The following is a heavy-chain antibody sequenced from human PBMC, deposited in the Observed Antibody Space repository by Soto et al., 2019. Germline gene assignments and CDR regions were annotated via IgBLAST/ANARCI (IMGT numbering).Heavy chain of an antibody. CDR2: IKEEGGEQ. D-gene: IGHD4-4*01. V-gene: IGHV3-7*03. CDR3: SIATSTVPYWFDP. Sequence: PGRSLRLPCAASGFSFSSYWMSWVRHAPVKGPEWVANIKEEGGEQPYVDSVKGRFTISRDNTENSLFLQMNNLRAEDSAIYYCSIATSTVPYWFDPWGPGTQVAVSS. CDR1: GFSFSSYW. J-gene: IGHJ5*02.